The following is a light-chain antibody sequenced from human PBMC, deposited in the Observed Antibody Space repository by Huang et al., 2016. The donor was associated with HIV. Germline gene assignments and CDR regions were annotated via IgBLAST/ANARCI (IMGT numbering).Light chain of an antibody. CDR3: QQYDIHPLT. J-gene: IGKJ3*01. V-gene: IGKV1-8*01. CDR1: QDINNF. CDR2: AAS. Sequence: IRMTQSPSSLSASTCDRVTITCRSNQDINNFLAWYQQRPGSVPKLLIYAASTLQSGVPSRFSGNGSGTDFTLTIDCLHSEDVTTYYCQQYDIHPLTFGPGTRVDIK.